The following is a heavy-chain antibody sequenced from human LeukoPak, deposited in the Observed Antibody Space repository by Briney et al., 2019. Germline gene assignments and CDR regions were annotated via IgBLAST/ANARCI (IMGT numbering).Heavy chain of an antibody. J-gene: IGHJ4*02. CDR2: IYPGDSDT. CDR1: GYSFTSYW. D-gene: IGHD3-10*01. V-gene: IGHV5-51*01. Sequence: RGESLKISCKGSGYSFTSYWIGWVRQMPGKGLEWMGIIYPGDSDTRYSPSFQGQVTISADKSISTAYLQWSSLKTSDTAMYYCAGGYYGSGSYFDYWGQGTLVTVSS. CDR3: AGGYYGSGSYFDY.